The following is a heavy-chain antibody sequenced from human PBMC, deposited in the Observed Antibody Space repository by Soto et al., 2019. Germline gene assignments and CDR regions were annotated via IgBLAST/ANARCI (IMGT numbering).Heavy chain of an antibody. D-gene: IGHD3-9*01. Sequence: SETLSLTCTVSGGSISSGGYYWSWIRQHPGKGLEWIGEINHSGSTNYNPSLKSRVTISVDTSKNQFSLKLSSVTAADTAVYYCARGAGTRYFAWPRGQGTLVTVSS. CDR2: INHSGST. CDR1: GGSISSGGYY. V-gene: IGHV4-31*03. CDR3: ARGAGTRYFAWP. J-gene: IGHJ5*02.